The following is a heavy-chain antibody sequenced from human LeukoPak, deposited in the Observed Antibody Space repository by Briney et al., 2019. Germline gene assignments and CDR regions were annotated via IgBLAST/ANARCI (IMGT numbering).Heavy chain of an antibody. V-gene: IGHV3-30*02. CDR2: VRSDGGIK. CDR1: GFTFSNYG. CDR3: AREVPSDYPYYYGVDV. J-gene: IGHJ6*02. D-gene: IGHD4-17*01. Sequence: GGSLRLSCAASGFTFSNYGIHWVRQAPGKGLEWVAFVRSDGGIKYYADSVKGRFTISRDNSRTTVYLQMNSLRAEDTAVYYCAREVPSDYPYYYGVDVWGQGTTVTVSS.